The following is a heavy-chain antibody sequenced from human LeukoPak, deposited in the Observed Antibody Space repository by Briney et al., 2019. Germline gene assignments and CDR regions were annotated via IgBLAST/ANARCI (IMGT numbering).Heavy chain of an antibody. CDR1: GFAFGVSS. J-gene: IGHJ4*02. D-gene: IGHD2-2*01. CDR3: TSSPRSTSPY. V-gene: IGHV3-73*01. CDR2: IRSKSNNYAT. Sequence: GSLILSCAASGFAFGVSSMHWVHQASGKGLEWVGQIRSKSNNYATAYAASVKGRFTMSRDDSKNTAYLQMNTLKTEDTAVYYCTSSPRSTSPYWGQGTLIAVSS.